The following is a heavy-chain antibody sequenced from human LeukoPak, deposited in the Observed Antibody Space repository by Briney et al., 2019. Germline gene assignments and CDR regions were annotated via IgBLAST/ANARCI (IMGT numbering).Heavy chain of an antibody. D-gene: IGHD3-16*01. CDR3: AGGGWSAFDR. CDR2: VDRDGSNT. Sequence: PGGSLRLSFLASEITFYTFWMHWVRQAPGKGLVWVARVDRDGSNTNYADSVKGRFTVSRDNSKNALYLEMNSLRVEDTAVYCCAGGGWSAFDRWGQGVLVSVSS. CDR1: EITFYTFW. J-gene: IGHJ4*02. V-gene: IGHV3-74*01.